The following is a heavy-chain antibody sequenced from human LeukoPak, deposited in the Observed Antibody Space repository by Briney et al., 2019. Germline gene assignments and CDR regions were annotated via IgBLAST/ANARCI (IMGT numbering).Heavy chain of an antibody. CDR3: AKRGPPSSYYYDSSGYGGDY. V-gene: IGHV3-23*01. Sequence: GGSLRLSCAASGFTFSSYGMSWVRQAPGKGLEWVSAISGSGGSTYYADSVKGRFTISRDNSKNTLYLQMNSLRAEDTAVYYCAKRGPPSSYYYDSSGYGGDYWGQGTLVTVSS. J-gene: IGHJ4*02. CDR2: ISGSGGST. CDR1: GFTFSSYG. D-gene: IGHD3-22*01.